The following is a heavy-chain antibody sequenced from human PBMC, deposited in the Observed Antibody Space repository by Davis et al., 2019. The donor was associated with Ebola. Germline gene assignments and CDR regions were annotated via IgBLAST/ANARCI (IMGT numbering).Heavy chain of an antibody. CDR2: IYYSGST. J-gene: IGHJ5*02. CDR1: CGSISSYY. Sequence: SETLSLTCTVSCGSISSYYWSWIRQPPGKGLEWIGYIYYSGSTNYNPSLKSRVTISVDTSKNQFSLKLSSVTAADTAVYYCARVNYDFWSGYPTNWFDPWGQGTLVTVSS. CDR3: ARVNYDFWSGYPTNWFDP. D-gene: IGHD3-3*01. V-gene: IGHV4-59*01.